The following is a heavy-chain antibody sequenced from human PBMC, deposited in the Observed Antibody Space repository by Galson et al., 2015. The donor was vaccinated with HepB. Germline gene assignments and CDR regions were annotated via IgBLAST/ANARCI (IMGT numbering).Heavy chain of an antibody. CDR1: GYTFTGYY. J-gene: IGHJ5*02. V-gene: IGHV1-2*02. CDR3: ASSISLLTTNWFDP. D-gene: IGHD1-14*01. Sequence: SVKVSCKASGYTFTGYYMHWVRQAPGQGLEWMGWINPNSGGTNYAQKFQGRVTMTRDTSISTAYMELSRLRSDDTAVYYCASSISLLTTNWFDPWGQGTLVTVSS. CDR2: INPNSGGT.